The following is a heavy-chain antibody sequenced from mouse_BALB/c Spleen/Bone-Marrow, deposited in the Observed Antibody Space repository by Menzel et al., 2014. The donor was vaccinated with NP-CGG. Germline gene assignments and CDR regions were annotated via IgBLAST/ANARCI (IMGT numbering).Heavy chain of an antibody. D-gene: IGHD2-2*01. J-gene: IGHJ2*01. CDR3: AGGGYRDY. Sequence: VQLQQSGPELVKPGASVKMSCKASGYTFTDYYMDWVKQSHGESFEWIGRVNPYNGGTSCNQKFKGKATLTVDKSSTTAYMELNSLTSEDSAVYYCAGGGYRDYWGQGTTLTVSS. V-gene: IGHV1-19*01. CDR1: GYTFTDYY. CDR2: VNPYNGGT.